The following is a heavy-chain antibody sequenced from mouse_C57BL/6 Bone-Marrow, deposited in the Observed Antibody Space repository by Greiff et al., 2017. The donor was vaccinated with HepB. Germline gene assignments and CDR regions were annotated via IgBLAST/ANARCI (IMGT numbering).Heavy chain of an antibody. CDR2: IYPGSGST. Sequence: VKLQQSGAELVKPGASVKMSCKASGYTFTSYWITWVKQRPGQGLEWIGDIYPGSGSTNYNEKFKSKATLTVDTSSSTAYMQLSSLTSEDSAVYYCARVGDYDCDYFDYWGQGTTLTVSS. CDR1: GYTFTSYW. CDR3: ARVGDYDCDYFDY. D-gene: IGHD2-4*01. V-gene: IGHV1-55*01. J-gene: IGHJ2*01.